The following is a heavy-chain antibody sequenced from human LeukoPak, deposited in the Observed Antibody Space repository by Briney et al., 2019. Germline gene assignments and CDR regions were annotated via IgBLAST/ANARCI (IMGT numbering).Heavy chain of an antibody. J-gene: IGHJ4*02. CDR3: ARSPTVYCSGGSCYSQPSTLRFAY. D-gene: IGHD2-15*01. CDR2: IYPGDSDT. V-gene: IGHV5-51*01. CDR1: GCLLTRYW. Sequence: GAALVIYLQGPGCLLTRYWIGRVRQLPGKGLEWMGIIYPGDSDTRYSPSFQDQVTISADKSIRTAYLQWSSLKASDTAMYSCARSPTVYCSGGSCYSQPSTLRFAYWGQGTLVTVSS.